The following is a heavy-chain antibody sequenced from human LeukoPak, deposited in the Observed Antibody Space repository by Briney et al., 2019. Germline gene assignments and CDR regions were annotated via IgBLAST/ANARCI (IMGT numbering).Heavy chain of an antibody. J-gene: IGHJ4*02. CDR2: SCTSGDT. Sequence: GGSLRLSCAAPGFTFSSYAMSWVRQAPGKGLEWVSLSCTSGDTYYAVSVRGRFTISRDNSKNTLYLQMNSLSAEDTAGSYCARPGSGWDYSGWDYWGQGTLVTVSS. D-gene: IGHD6-19*01. CDR3: ARPGSGWDYSGWDY. V-gene: IGHV3-23*01. CDR1: GFTFSSYA.